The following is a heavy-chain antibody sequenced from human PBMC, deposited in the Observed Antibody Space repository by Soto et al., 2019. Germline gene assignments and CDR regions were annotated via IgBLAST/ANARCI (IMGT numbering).Heavy chain of an antibody. Sequence: GGSPRLSCASPGVTFSDLYISLIRPAPGQGLEWVSYISSSSSTIYYADSVKGRFTISRDNAKNSLYLQMNSLRDEDTAVYYCARGLYYYDSSGYWGYWGQGT. D-gene: IGHD3-22*01. V-gene: IGHV3-11*04. CDR2: ISSSSSTI. J-gene: IGHJ4*02. CDR3: ARGLYYYDSSGYWGY. CDR1: GVTFSDLY.